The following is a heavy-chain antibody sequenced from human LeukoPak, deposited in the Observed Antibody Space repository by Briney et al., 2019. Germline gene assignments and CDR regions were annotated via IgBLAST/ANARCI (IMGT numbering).Heavy chain of an antibody. V-gene: IGHV3-30*02. J-gene: IGHJ4*02. CDR2: IRYDGSNK. CDR1: GFAFSSYW. Sequence: GGSLRLSCAASGFAFSSYWMSWVRQAPGKGLEWVAFIRYDGSNKYYADSVKGRFTISRDNSKNTLYLQMNSLRAEDTAVYYCARDVRDYADYWGQGTLVTVSS. CDR3: ARDVRDYADY. D-gene: IGHD3-16*01.